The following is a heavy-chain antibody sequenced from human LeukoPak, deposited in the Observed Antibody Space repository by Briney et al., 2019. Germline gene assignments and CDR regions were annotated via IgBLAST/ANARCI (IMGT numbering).Heavy chain of an antibody. CDR2: ISSSSSTI. CDR1: GFTFSSYS. CDR3: ARAQTGDHWYFDL. D-gene: IGHD7-27*01. V-gene: IGHV3-48*01. J-gene: IGHJ2*01. Sequence: GALRLSCAASGFTFSSYSMNWVRQAPGKGLEWVSYISSSSSTIYYADSVKGRFTISRDNAKNSLYLQMNSLRAEDTAVYYCARAQTGDHWYFDLWGRGTLVTVSS.